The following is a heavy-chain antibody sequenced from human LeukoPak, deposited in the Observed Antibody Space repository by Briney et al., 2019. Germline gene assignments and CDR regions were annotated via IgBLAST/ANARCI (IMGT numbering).Heavy chain of an antibody. V-gene: IGHV1-69*05. CDR1: GGTFSSYA. J-gene: IGHJ4*02. CDR2: IFPIFGTA. D-gene: IGHD3-22*01. Sequence: ASVKVSCKASGGTFSSYAISWVRQAPGQGLEWMGGIFPIFGTANYAQKFQGRATITTDESTSTAYMELSSLRSEDTAVYYCARGPEPPDYYDSSGYYYFDYWGQGTLVTVSS. CDR3: ARGPEPPDYYDSSGYYYFDY.